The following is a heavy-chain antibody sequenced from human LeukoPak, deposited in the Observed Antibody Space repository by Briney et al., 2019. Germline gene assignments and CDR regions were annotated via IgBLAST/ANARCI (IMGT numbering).Heavy chain of an antibody. CDR2: ISSNGGST. CDR3: AREGVVVIGAPSPDRGMDV. CDR1: GFTFSSYA. D-gene: IGHD2-21*01. Sequence: GGSLRLSCSASGFTFSSYAMHWVRQAPGKGLEYVSAISSNGGSTYYADSVKGRFTISRDNSKNTLYLQMSSLRSEDTAVYYCAREGVVVIGAPSPDRGMDVWGQGTTVTVSS. V-gene: IGHV3-64D*06. J-gene: IGHJ6*02.